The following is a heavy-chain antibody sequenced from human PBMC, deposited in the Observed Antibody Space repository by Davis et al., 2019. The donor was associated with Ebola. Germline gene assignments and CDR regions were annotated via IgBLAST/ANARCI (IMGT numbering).Heavy chain of an antibody. V-gene: IGHV3-30*02. J-gene: IGHJ5*02. D-gene: IGHD1-26*01. CDR2: IRYDGSNK. Sequence: GESLKISCAASGFTFSSYGMHWVRQAPGKGLEWVAFIRYDGSNKYYADSVKGRFTISRDNSKNTLYLQMNSLRAEDTAVYYCAKEGSQWELRAKNWFDPWGQGTLVTVSS. CDR3: AKEGSQWELRAKNWFDP. CDR1: GFTFSSYG.